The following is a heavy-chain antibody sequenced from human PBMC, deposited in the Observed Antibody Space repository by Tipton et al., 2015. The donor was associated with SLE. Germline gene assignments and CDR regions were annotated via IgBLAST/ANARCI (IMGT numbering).Heavy chain of an antibody. CDR1: GFTFSDYY. J-gene: IGHJ4*02. V-gene: IGHV3-11*06. CDR3: AREVTGTGVDY. D-gene: IGHD1-7*01. CDR2: ISSSSSYT. Sequence: SLRLSCAASGFTFSDYYMSWIRQAPGKGLEWVSYISSSSSYTNYADSVKGRFTISRDNAKNSLYLQMNSLRAEDTAVYYCAREVTGTGVDYWGQGTLVTVSS.